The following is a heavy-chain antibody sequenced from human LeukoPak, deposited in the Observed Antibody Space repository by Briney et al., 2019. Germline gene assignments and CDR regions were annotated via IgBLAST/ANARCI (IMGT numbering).Heavy chain of an antibody. CDR1: GFTFSSYA. D-gene: IGHD2-21*02. Sequence: GGSLRLSCAASGFTFSSYAMHWVRQAPGKGLEYVSAISSNGGSTYYANSVKGRFTISRDNSKNTLYLQMGSLRAEDMAVHYRARSRVTEGVYYFDYWGQGTLVTVSS. CDR2: ISSNGGST. V-gene: IGHV3-64*01. CDR3: ARSRVTEGVYYFDY. J-gene: IGHJ4*02.